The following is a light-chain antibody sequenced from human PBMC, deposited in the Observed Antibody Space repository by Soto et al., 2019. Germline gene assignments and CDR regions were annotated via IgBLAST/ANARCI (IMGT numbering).Light chain of an antibody. Sequence: QSVLTQPPSASATPGQGVTLSCSGSGPNVGTFYVSWYQHLPGTAPKLLIYSDNQRPSGVPDRFSGSKSGTSASLAISGLRSEDEADYHCTSWDDNLSAVVFGRGTKLTVL. CDR3: TSWDDNLSAVV. CDR2: SDN. CDR1: GPNVGTFY. V-gene: IGLV1-47*02. J-gene: IGLJ2*01.